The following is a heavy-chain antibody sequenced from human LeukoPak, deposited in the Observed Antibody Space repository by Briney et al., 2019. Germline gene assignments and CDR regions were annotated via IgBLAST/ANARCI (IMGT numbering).Heavy chain of an antibody. CDR1: GFSFRDRY. V-gene: IGHV3-11*06. Sequence: GGSLRLSCAATGFSFRDRYMSWIRQAPGKGMEWVAYISPNSDNIHYADSVKGRFTISRDNAKNSLYLQMNSLRAEDTAVYYCARLLGSRDYYYYYYMDVWGKGTTVTISS. J-gene: IGHJ6*03. CDR3: ARLLGSRDYYYYYYMDV. D-gene: IGHD6-13*01. CDR2: ISPNSDNI.